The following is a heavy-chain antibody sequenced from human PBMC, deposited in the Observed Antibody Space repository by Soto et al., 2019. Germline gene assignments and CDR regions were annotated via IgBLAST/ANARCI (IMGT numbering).Heavy chain of an antibody. CDR2: IYSGGST. Sequence: EVQLVESGGGLIQPGGSLRLSCAASGFTVSSNYMSWVRQAPGKGLEWVSVIYSGGSTYYADSVKGRFTISRDTSKNMLYLQMNSLRAEDTAVYYGARSANYDFWSGYYRFDYWGQGTLVTVSS. D-gene: IGHD3-3*01. J-gene: IGHJ4*02. CDR3: ARSANYDFWSGYYRFDY. CDR1: GFTVSSNY. V-gene: IGHV3-53*01.